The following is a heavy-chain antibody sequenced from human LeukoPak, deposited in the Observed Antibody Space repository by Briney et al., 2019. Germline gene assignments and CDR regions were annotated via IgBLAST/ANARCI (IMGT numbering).Heavy chain of an antibody. CDR2: IYYSGST. CDR3: ARDHYSSGWRLDAFDI. CDR1: GGSMSSRSYY. V-gene: IGHV4-39*02. Sequence: PSETLSLTCTVSGGSMSSRSYYWGWIRQPPGKGLEWIGSIYYSGSTYYNPSLKSRVTISVDTSKNQFSLRLSSVTAADTAVYYCARDHYSSGWRLDAFDIWGQGTMVTVSS. J-gene: IGHJ3*02. D-gene: IGHD6-19*01.